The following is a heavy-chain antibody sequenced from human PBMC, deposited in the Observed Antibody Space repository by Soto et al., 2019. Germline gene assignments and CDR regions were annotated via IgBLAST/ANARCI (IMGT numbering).Heavy chain of an antibody. D-gene: IGHD6-13*01. CDR2: IIPIFGTA. CDR1: GGTFSSYA. Sequence: QVQLVQSGAEVKKPGSSVKVSCKASGGTFSSYAISWVRQAPGQGLEWMGGIIPIFGTANYAQKFQGRVTITADESTSTAYMELRRLRSEDTAVYYCARDPLVAAAGMGDYYGMDVWGQGTTVTVSS. V-gene: IGHV1-69*01. J-gene: IGHJ6*02. CDR3: ARDPLVAAAGMGDYYGMDV.